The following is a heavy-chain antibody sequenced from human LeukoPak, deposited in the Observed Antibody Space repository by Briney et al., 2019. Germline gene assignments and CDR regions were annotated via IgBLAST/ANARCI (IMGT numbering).Heavy chain of an antibody. CDR2: INHSGST. J-gene: IGHJ4*02. Sequence: SQTLSLTCTVSGGSISSGGYYWSWIRQPPGKGLEWIGEINHSGSTNYNPSLKSRVTISVDTSKNQFSLKLGSVTAADTAVYYCAAAFDILTGYYFDYWGQGTLVTVSS. CDR1: GGSISSGGYY. CDR3: AAAFDILTGYYFDY. V-gene: IGHV4-30-2*01. D-gene: IGHD3-9*01.